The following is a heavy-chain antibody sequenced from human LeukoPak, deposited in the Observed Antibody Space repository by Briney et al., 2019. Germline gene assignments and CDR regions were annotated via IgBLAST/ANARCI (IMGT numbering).Heavy chain of an antibody. V-gene: IGHV3-21*01. CDR3: ARDKPHDILTGYFNRFDP. J-gene: IGHJ5*02. CDR2: ISSSSSYI. D-gene: IGHD3-9*01. Sequence: GGSLRLSCAASGFTFSSYSMNWVRQAPGKGLEWVSSISSSSSYIYYADSVKGRFTISRDNAKNSLYLQMNSLRAEDTAVYYCARDKPHDILTGYFNRFDPWGQGTLVTVSS. CDR1: GFTFSSYS.